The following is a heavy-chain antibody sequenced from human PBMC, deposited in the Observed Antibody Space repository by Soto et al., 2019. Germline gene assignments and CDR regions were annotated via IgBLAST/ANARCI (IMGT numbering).Heavy chain of an antibody. CDR3: TKEDLGRDH. CDR1: GFTVSSNY. J-gene: IGHJ5*02. CDR2: IYANDNR. V-gene: IGHV3-53*01. Sequence: GSLRLSCAVSGFTVSSNYMSWVRQAPGKGLEWVSIIYANDNRYYADSVKGRFTISRDNSKNTLYLQMNSLRAEDTAVYYCTKEDLGRDHRGQGTLVTVSS.